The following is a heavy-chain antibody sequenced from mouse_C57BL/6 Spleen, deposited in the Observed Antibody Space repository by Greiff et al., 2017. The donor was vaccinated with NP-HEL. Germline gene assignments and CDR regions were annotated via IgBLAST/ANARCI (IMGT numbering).Heavy chain of an antibody. CDR3: ARHGTYYFDY. CDR1: GYTFTSYT. J-gene: IGHJ2*01. V-gene: IGHV1-4*01. Sequence: QVQLKESGAELARPGASVKMSCKASGYTFTSYTMHWVKQRPGQGLEWIGYINPSSGYTKYNQKFKDKATLTADKSSSTAYMQLSSLTSEDSAVYYCARHGTYYFDYWGQGTTLTVSS. D-gene: IGHD1-1*01. CDR2: INPSSGYT.